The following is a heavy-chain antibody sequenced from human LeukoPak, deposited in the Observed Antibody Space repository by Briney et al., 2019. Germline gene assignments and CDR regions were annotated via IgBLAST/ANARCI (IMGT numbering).Heavy chain of an antibody. CDR3: ARIRRTTVVTAGAFDI. CDR1: GFYRSTRGKW. J-gene: IGHJ3*02. V-gene: IGHV2-70*01. Sequence: SGPTLSNATPALTLTCTFAGFYRSTRGKWVSWIRQPPGKALEWLSLFFWADVKYYSTSLKTSLTLSKDTSKNQVVLTMTNMDPLDTATYYCARIRRTTVVTAGAFDIWGQGTMVTVSS. CDR2: FFWADVK. D-gene: IGHD4-23*01.